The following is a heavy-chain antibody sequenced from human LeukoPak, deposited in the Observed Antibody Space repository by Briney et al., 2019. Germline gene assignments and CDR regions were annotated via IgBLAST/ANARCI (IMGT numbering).Heavy chain of an antibody. J-gene: IGHJ6*02. CDR3: AREPMDGMDV. CDR2: IYTSGST. Sequence: PSQTLSLTCTVSGGSISSGSYYWSWIRQPAGKALEWIGRIYTSGSTNYNPSLKSRVTISVDTSKNQFSLKLSSVTAADTAVYYCAREPMDGMDVWGQGTTVTVSS. D-gene: IGHD2-8*01. CDR1: GGSISSGSYY. V-gene: IGHV4-61*02.